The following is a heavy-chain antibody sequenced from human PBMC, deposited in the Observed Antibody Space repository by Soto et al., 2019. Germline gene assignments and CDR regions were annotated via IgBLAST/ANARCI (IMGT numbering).Heavy chain of an antibody. CDR1: GGSISSYY. CDR2: IYTSGST. CDR3: GREVDSGWDFDAFGI. J-gene: IGHJ3*02. Sequence: PSETLSLTCTVSGGSISSYYWSWIRQPAGKGLEWIGRIYTSGSTNYNPSLKSRVTMSVDTSKNQFSLKLRSVTAAATAVYYCGREVDSGWDFDAFGIWGQGTMVPGSS. V-gene: IGHV4-4*07. D-gene: IGHD6-19*01.